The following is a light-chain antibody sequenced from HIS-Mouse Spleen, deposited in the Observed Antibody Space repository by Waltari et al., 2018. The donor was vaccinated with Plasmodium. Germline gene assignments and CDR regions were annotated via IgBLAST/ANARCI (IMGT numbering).Light chain of an antibody. J-gene: IGLJ2*01. V-gene: IGLV2-8*01. CDR3: SSYAGSNNLV. CDR1: SSYVGGYHY. Sequence: QSALTQPPSASGSPGQSVTISCTGTSSYVGGYHYVSWYQQPPGKAPKLMIYEVSKRPSGVPDRFSGSKSGNTASLTVSGLQAEDEADYYCSSYAGSNNLVFGGGTKLTVL. CDR2: EVS.